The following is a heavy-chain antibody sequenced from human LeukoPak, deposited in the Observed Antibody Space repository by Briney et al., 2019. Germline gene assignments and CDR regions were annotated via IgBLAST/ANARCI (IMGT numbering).Heavy chain of an antibody. D-gene: IGHD2-15*01. CDR3: ARGAPTTGSCYAI. CDR1: GGSISSGGYY. V-gene: IGHV4-31*03. J-gene: IGHJ4*02. Sequence: SETLSLTCTVSGGSISSGGYYWSWIRQHPGKGLEWIGYIYYSGSTYYNPSLKSRVTISGDTSKSQFSLKLSSVTAADTAVYYCARGAPTTGSCYAIWGQGTLVTVSS. CDR2: IYYSGST.